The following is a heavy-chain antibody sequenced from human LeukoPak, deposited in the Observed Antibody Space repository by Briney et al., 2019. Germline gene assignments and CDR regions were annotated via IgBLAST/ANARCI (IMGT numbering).Heavy chain of an antibody. Sequence: SQTLSLTCAISGDSVSNNNVGWNWIRQSPSRGLEWLGRTYYKSKWYNDYAVSVKSRISINPDTTNNQFSLHMNSVTPEDTAVYFCTRDPGWLDFDCWGQGTLVTVSS. CDR3: TRDPGWLDFDC. J-gene: IGHJ4*02. CDR1: GDSVSNNNVG. D-gene: IGHD6-19*01. V-gene: IGHV6-1*01. CDR2: TYYKSKWYN.